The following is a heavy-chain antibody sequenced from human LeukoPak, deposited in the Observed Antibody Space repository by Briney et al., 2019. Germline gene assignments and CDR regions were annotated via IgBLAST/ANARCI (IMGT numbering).Heavy chain of an antibody. CDR3: ARVGVGVITGDY. CDR1: GYSIGNAYY. Sequence: PSETLSLTCNVSGYSIGNAYYWGWIRQPPGKGLEWIGDIYPSGTTHYNPSLKSRVTISIDTSKNQFFLRLASLAAADTAVYYCARVGVGVITGDYWSQGTLVTVSS. V-gene: IGHV4-38-2*02. CDR2: IYPSGTT. J-gene: IGHJ4*02. D-gene: IGHD3-10*01.